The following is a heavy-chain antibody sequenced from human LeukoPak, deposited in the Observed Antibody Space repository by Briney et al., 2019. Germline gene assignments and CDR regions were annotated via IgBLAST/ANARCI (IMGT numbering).Heavy chain of an antibody. J-gene: IGHJ4*02. D-gene: IGHD6-13*01. V-gene: IGHV3-23*01. CDR1: GFTFSSYA. CDR3: AKEGHLRIAAAGTLKVARD. Sequence: PGGSLRLSCAASGFTFSSYAMSWVRQAPGKGLEWVSAISGSGGSTYYADSVKGRFTISRDNSKNTLYLQMNSLRAEDTAVYYCAKEGHLRIAAAGTLKVARDWGQGTLVTVSS. CDR2: ISGSGGST.